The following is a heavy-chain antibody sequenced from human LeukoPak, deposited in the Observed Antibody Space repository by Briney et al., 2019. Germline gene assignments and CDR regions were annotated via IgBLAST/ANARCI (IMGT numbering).Heavy chain of an antibody. J-gene: IGHJ4*02. CDR1: GGTFSSYA. D-gene: IGHD5-12*01. Sequence: SVKVSCKASGGTFSSYAISWVRQAPGQGLERMGGIIPIFGTANYAQKFQGRVTITADKSTSTAYMELSSLRSEDTAVYYCAGEKGLRLRGFDYWGQGTLVTVSS. CDR2: IIPIFGTA. CDR3: AGEKGLRLRGFDY. V-gene: IGHV1-69*06.